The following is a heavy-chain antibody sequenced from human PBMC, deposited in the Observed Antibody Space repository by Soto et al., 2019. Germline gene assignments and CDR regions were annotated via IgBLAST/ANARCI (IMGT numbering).Heavy chain of an antibody. CDR1: QFTFSDFA. CDR3: TRHSRYCSSTSCYATILSDYYYMDV. D-gene: IGHD2-2*01. Sequence: GGSLRLSCAASQFTFSDFAMSWVRQASGKGLEWVGRIRSKANSYATAYAASVKGRFTISRDDSKNTAYLQMNSLKTEDTAVYCCTRHSRYCSSTSCYATILSDYYYMDVWGKGTTVTVSS. V-gene: IGHV3-73*01. CDR2: IRSKANSYAT. J-gene: IGHJ6*03.